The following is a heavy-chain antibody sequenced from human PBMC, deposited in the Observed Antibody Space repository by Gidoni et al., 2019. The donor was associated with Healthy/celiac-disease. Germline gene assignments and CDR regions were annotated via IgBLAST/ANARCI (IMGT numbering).Heavy chain of an antibody. CDR2: ISYDGSNK. D-gene: IGHD3-10*01. V-gene: IGHV3-30*04. J-gene: IGHJ5*02. CDR3: ARDARLWFGDKDIPGDRGSWFDP. CDR1: SSYA. Sequence: SSYAMHWVRQAPGKGLEWVAVISYDGSNKYYADSVKGRFTISRDNSKNTLYLQMNSLRAEDTAVYYCARDARLWFGDKDIPGDRGSWFDPWGQGTLVTVSS.